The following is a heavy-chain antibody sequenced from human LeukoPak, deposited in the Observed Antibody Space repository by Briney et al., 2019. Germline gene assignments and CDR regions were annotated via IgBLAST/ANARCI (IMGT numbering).Heavy chain of an antibody. D-gene: IGHD3-16*01. J-gene: IGHJ4*02. CDR2: IYTGGGT. Sequence: PGGSLRLSCAAAGFVVRSHYMAWVRQAPGRGLEWVSAIYTGGGTVYADSVKGRFTVSRDNSKNTVYLQMSSLRAEDTAVYFCARDLYVWGQGTLVTVSS. CDR3: ARDLYV. V-gene: IGHV3-66*01. CDR1: GFVVRSHY.